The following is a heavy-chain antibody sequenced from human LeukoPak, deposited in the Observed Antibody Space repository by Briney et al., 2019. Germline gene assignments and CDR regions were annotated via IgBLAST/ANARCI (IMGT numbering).Heavy chain of an antibody. V-gene: IGHV1-46*01. J-gene: IGHJ4*02. CDR3: AREGGYCSSTSCYVLS. Sequence: GASVKVSCKASGYTFTSYYMHWVRQAPGQGLEWMGIINPSGGSASYAQKFQGRVTMTRDTSTSTVYMELSSLRSEDTAVCYCAREGGYCSSTSCYVLSWGQGTLVTVSS. CDR1: GYTFTSYY. CDR2: INPSGGSA. D-gene: IGHD2-2*01.